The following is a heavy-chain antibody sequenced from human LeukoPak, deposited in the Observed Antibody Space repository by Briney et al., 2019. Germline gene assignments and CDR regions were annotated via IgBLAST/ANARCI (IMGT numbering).Heavy chain of an antibody. CDR1: GYTFTGYY. V-gene: IGHV1-2*02. J-gene: IGHJ6*03. CDR3: ARPYCNSTGCFDYYYMDV. CDR2: INPNSGGT. D-gene: IGHD2/OR15-2a*01. Sequence: ASLKVSCKASGYTFTGYYMHWVRRAPGQGLEWMGWINPNSGGTNYAQKFQGRVTMTRDTSISTAYMELSRLRSDDTAGYCCARPYCNSTGCFDYYYMDVGAKGPRSPSP.